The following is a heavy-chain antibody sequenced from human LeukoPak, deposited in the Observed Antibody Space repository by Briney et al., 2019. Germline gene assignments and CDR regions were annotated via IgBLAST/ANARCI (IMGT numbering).Heavy chain of an antibody. V-gene: IGHV3-15*01. D-gene: IGHD5-18*01. CDR1: AFTFSNGW. CDR2: IRSKTDGGKT. CDR3: TIPASGYSYGVLDS. J-gene: IGHJ4*02. Sequence: PGGSLRLSCAASAFTFSNGWMSWVRQAPGKGLEGVGRIRSKTDGGKTDYAAPVKGRFTISRDDSKNTLYLQMDSLKTEDTAVYYCTIPASGYSYGVLDSWGQGALVTVSS.